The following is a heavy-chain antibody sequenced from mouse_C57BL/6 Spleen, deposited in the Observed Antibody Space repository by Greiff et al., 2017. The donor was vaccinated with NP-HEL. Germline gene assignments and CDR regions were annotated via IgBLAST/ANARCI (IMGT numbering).Heavy chain of an antibody. V-gene: IGHV5-9-1*02. J-gene: IGHJ2*01. Sequence: EVKLVESGEGLVKPGGSLKLSCAASGFTFSSYAMSWVRQTPEKRLEWVAYISSGGDYIYYADTVKGRVTLSRDNARNTLYLQMSSLKSEDTAVYYCTSHGSSLYYFDYWGQGTTLTVSS. CDR2: ISSGGDYI. CDR3: TSHGSSLYYFDY. D-gene: IGHD1-1*01. CDR1: GFTFSSYA.